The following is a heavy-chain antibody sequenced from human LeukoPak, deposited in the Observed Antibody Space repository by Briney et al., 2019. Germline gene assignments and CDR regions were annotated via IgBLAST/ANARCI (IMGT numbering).Heavy chain of an antibody. CDR2: IYHSGTT. CDR1: GYSISSGYY. V-gene: IGHV4-38-2*01. J-gene: IGHJ4*02. Sequence: SETLSLTCAVSGYSISSGYYWGWIRQPPGKGLEWVGNIYHSGTTHYNPSLKSRVAISLDTSKNQFSLQLTSVTAADTAVFYCARSTGDLGGIDHWSQGTLVTVSS. CDR3: ARSTGDLGGIDH. D-gene: IGHD7-27*01.